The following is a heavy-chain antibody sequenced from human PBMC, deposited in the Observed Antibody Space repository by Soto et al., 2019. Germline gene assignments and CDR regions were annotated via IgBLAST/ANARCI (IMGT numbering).Heavy chain of an antibody. CDR2: ISSTTNYI. CDR3: ARESEDLTSNFDY. J-gene: IGHJ4*02. Sequence: GGSPRLSCAASGFTFTRYSMNWVRQAPGKGLEWVSSISSTTNYIYYGDSMKGRFTISRDNAKNSLYLEMNSLRAEDTAVYYCARESEDLTSNFDYWRQGTLVTVSS. CDR1: GFTFTRYS. V-gene: IGHV3-21*06.